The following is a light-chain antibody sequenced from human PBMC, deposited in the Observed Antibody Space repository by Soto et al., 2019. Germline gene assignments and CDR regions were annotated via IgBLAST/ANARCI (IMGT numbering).Light chain of an antibody. CDR3: QQYGNSPT. CDR1: QSVSSSY. Sequence: EIVLTQSPGTLSLSPGERATISCRASQSVSSSYLAWYQQTPGQAPRLLIYGACSRATGIPDRCGGRESGTYFTLTNSRLAPEYLAVYYCQQYGNSPTFGQGTKVEIK. V-gene: IGKV3-20*01. J-gene: IGKJ1*01. CDR2: GAC.